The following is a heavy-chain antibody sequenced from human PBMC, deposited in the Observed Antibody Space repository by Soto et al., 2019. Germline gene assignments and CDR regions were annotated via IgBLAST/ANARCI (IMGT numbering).Heavy chain of an antibody. D-gene: IGHD6-13*01. Sequence: QLQLQESGPGLVKPSETLSLTCTVSGGSISSSSYYWGWIRQPPGKGLEWIGSIYYSGSTYYNPSLKSRVTISVDTSKNQFSLKLSSVTAADTAVYYCARQGIAAHNYFDYWGQGTLVTVSS. CDR3: ARQGIAAHNYFDY. CDR1: GGSISSSSYY. J-gene: IGHJ4*02. CDR2: IYYSGST. V-gene: IGHV4-39*01.